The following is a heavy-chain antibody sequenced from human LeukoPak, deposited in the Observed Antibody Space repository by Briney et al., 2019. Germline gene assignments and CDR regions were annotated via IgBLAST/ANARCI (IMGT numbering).Heavy chain of an antibody. CDR3: ARVNGQLAIDY. V-gene: IGHV3-21*01. J-gene: IGHJ4*02. CDR2: ISTSSSYI. CDR1: GFTFSSYS. Sequence: GGSLRLSCAASGFTFSSYSMNWVRQAPGKGLEWVSSISTSSSYIYYADLVKGRFTISRDNAKNSLYLKMNSLRAEDTAVYYCARVNGQLAIDYWGQGTLVTVSS. D-gene: IGHD6-6*01.